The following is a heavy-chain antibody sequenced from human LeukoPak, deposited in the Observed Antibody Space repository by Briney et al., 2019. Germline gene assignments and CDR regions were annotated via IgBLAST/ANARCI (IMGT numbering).Heavy chain of an antibody. D-gene: IGHD6-19*01. Sequence: GGSLRLSCAASGFTFSSYAMSWVRQAPGKGLVWVSRINSDGSSTIHADSVKGRFTISRDNAKNTLYLQMNSLRAEDTAVYYCAREVYSSGWSSFDYWGQGTLVTVSS. V-gene: IGHV3-74*01. CDR1: GFTFSSYA. CDR2: INSDGSST. CDR3: AREVYSSGWSSFDY. J-gene: IGHJ4*02.